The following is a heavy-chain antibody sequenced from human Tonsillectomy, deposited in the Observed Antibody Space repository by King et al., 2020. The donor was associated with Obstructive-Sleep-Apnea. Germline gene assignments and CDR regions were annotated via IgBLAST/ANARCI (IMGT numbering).Heavy chain of an antibody. CDR1: GFTFSSYG. CDR2: IRSDGSNK. D-gene: IGHD5-12*01. Sequence: VQLVESGGGVVQPGRSLRLSCAASGFTFSSYGMHLVRQAPGKGLEWVAVIRSDGSNKFYADSVKGPFTISRDNSKNTLYLQMNSLRAEDTAVYYCAKESDYEYYYGMDVWGQGTTVTVS. V-gene: IGHV3-30*02. J-gene: IGHJ6*02. CDR3: AKESDYEYYYGMDV.